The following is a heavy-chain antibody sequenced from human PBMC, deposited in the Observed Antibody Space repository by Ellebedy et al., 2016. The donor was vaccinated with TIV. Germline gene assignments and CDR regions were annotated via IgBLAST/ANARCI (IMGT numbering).Heavy chain of an antibody. CDR2: IYYSGSS. D-gene: IGHD2-8*02. CDR3: VRVVPGGASFDS. Sequence: MPSETLSLTCSVSGASVTSYYWSWIRQAQGKGLEWIGRIYYSGSSQYNPSLMIRVTISVGTYKNQFPLNLSSVSAADTAVYYCVRVVPGGASFDSWGQGTLVTVSS. V-gene: IGHV4-59*02. J-gene: IGHJ4*02. CDR1: GASVTSYY.